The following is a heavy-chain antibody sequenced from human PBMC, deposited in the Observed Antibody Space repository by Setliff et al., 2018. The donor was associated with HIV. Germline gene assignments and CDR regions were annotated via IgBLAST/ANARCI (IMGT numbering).Heavy chain of an antibody. D-gene: IGHD2-2*01. Sequence: SETLSLTCTVSGGSISGHYWSWIRQPPVKGLEWIAYIFYTGSTNYNPSLKSRVTISVDTSKNQFFLKLSSVTAADTAVYYCVRGYCSSTTCYDDYYYMDVWGKGSTVTVSS. CDR1: GGSISGHY. J-gene: IGHJ6*03. CDR3: VRGYCSSTTCYDDYYYMDV. CDR2: IFYTGST. V-gene: IGHV4-59*11.